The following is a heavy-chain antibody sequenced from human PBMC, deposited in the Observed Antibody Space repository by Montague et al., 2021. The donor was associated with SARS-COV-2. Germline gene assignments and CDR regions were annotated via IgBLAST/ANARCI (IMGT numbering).Heavy chain of an antibody. V-gene: IGHV4-4*02. J-gene: IGHJ5*02. D-gene: IGHD3-10*01. Sequence: SETLSLTCAVSGGSISSDNWWSWVRQSPGKGLEWIGEIFHSGSTXYNPSLKSRVTMSVDKSKNDFSLKLSPVTAADTAMNYCARRITMVRGVTKRDNWFDPWGRGILVTVSS. CDR1: GGSISSDNW. CDR2: IFHSGST. CDR3: ARRITMVRGVTKRDNWFDP.